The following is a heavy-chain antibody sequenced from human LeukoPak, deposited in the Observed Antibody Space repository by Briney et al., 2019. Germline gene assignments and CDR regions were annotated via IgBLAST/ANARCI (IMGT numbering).Heavy chain of an antibody. CDR2: IGGSGGST. D-gene: IGHD4-17*01. CDR3: AKDTMTTVTTRVGVDY. Sequence: GGSLRLSCAASGFSFSSYAMSWVRQAPGKGLEWVSSIGGSGGSTYYADSVKGRFTISRDNSKNTLYLQMNSLRAEDTAVYYCAKDTMTTVTTRVGVDYWGQGTLVTVSS. V-gene: IGHV3-23*01. J-gene: IGHJ4*02. CDR1: GFSFSSYA.